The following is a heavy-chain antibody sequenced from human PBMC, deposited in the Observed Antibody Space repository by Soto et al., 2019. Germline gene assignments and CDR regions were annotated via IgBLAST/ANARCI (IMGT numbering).Heavy chain of an antibody. CDR1: GFTLRTYT. Sequence: GGSLRLSCAASGFTLRTYTMNWVRQAPGKGLEWVSSISISSSDRYYADSVRGRFAISRDNAKNALYLQMNSLRADDTAVYFCVRGMNPLFGGQGTLVTVSS. J-gene: IGHJ4*01. V-gene: IGHV3-21*06. CDR3: VRGMNPLF. CDR2: ISISSSDR.